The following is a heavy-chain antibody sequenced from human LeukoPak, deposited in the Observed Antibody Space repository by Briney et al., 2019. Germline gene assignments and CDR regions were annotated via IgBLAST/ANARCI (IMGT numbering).Heavy chain of an antibody. Sequence: GGSLRLSCGASGFTFSTHDMHWVRQAPGKGLEWVAFIRYDGSNKYYADSVKGRFTISRDNSKNTLYLQMNSLRAEDTAVYYCAKEGPKLRYFDWLPYYFDYWGQGTLVTVSS. V-gene: IGHV3-30*02. J-gene: IGHJ4*02. CDR2: IRYDGSNK. CDR1: GFTFSTHD. CDR3: AKEGPKLRYFDWLPYYFDY. D-gene: IGHD3-9*01.